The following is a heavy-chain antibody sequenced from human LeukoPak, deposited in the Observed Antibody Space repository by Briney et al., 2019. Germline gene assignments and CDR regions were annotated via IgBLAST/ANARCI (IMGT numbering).Heavy chain of an antibody. D-gene: IGHD6-19*01. J-gene: IGHJ4*02. V-gene: IGHV4-59*08. Sequence: SETLSLTCTVSGGSISSYYWSWIRQPPGKGLEWIGYIYYSENTNYNPSLKSRVTISIDTSKNQFSLRLSSVTAADTAVYYCARLSIRDWYRFDYWGQGTLVTVSS. CDR2: IYYSENT. CDR1: GGSISSYY. CDR3: ARLSIRDWYRFDY.